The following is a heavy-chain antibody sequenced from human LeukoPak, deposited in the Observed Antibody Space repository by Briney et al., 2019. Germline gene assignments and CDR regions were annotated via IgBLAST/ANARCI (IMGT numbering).Heavy chain of an antibody. Sequence: SETLSRTWSDSGGSVNSDYWSGIRQLQGKGLEWIGYIYYSGSTNYNPSLKSRVTITVDTSKNQFSLKLSSVTAADTAVYYCARERYDILTGYPLFDYWGQGTLVTVSS. CDR3: ARERYDILTGYPLFDY. V-gene: IGHV4-59*02. CDR1: GGSVNSDY. CDR2: IYYSGST. D-gene: IGHD3-9*01. J-gene: IGHJ4*02.